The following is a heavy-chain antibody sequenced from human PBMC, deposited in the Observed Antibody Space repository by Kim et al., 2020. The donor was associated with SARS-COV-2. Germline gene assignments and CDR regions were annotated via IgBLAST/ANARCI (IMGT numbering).Heavy chain of an antibody. Sequence: ASVKVSCKTSGYTFTDYYIHWVRQAPGQGLQWMGRIDPKTGAANYAQRFRDKVILTRDTSINTAYMELSSLKVDDTAVFYCARPPVSEACAVDNYWGQGSLVPVSS. CDR1: GYTFTDYY. V-gene: IGHV1-2*06. D-gene: IGHD2-15*01. CDR3: ARPPVSEACAVDNY. CDR2: IDPKTGAA. J-gene: IGHJ4*02.